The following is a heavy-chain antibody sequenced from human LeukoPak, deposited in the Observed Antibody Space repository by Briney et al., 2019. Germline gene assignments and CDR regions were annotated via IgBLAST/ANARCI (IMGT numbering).Heavy chain of an antibody. D-gene: IGHD2-15*01. J-gene: IGHJ4*02. CDR3: AKDYRRGGNCPFPFFDS. CDR1: GFTLNEHA. CDR2: IIDVGDT. Sequence: GGSLRLSCAVSGFTLNEHAVSWVRQAPGKGLEWVSAIIDVGDTYYADSVKGRFTIYRDYSRNTLYLQMNSLRAEDTATYYCAKDYRRGGNCPFPFFDSWGQGTLVTVSS. V-gene: IGHV3-23*01.